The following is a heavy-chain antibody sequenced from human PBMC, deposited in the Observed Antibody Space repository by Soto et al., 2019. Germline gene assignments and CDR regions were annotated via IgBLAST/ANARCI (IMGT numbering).Heavy chain of an antibody. CDR3: ASERRGSYLYYYYYGMDV. CDR2: IYHSGST. V-gene: IGHV4-4*02. J-gene: IGHJ6*02. D-gene: IGHD1-26*01. CDR1: CGSIISSNW. Sequence: SETLSLTCAFSCGSIISSNWWSWVRQPPGKGLEWIGEIYHSGSTNYNPSLKSRVTISVDKSKNQFSLKLSSVTAADTAVYYCASERRGSYLYYYYYGMDVWGQGTTVTVSS.